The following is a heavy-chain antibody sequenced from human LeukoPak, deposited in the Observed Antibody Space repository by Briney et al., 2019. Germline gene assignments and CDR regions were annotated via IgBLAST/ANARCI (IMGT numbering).Heavy chain of an antibody. Sequence: GGSLGLSCAASGFTFSDYYMSWIRQAPGKGLEWVSYISSSGSTKYYADSVKGRFTISRDNAKNSLYLQMNSLRAEDTAVYYCARADCSSTSCYEFDYWGQGALVTVSS. J-gene: IGHJ4*02. D-gene: IGHD2-2*01. CDR3: ARADCSSTSCYEFDY. CDR1: GFTFSDYY. CDR2: ISSSGSTK. V-gene: IGHV3-11*04.